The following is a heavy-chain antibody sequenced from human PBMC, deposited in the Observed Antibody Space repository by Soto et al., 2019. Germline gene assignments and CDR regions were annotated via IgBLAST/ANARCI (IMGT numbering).Heavy chain of an antibody. CDR2: IIPIFGTA. CDR1: GGTFSSYA. Sequence: SVKVSCKASGGTFSSYAISWLRQAPGQGLEWMGGIIPIFGTANYAQKFQGRVTITADESTSTAYMELSSLRSEDTAVYYCARVVYDGRITIFGVALPYYGMDVWGQGTTVTVSS. CDR3: ARVVYDGRITIFGVALPYYGMDV. D-gene: IGHD3-3*01. V-gene: IGHV1-69*13. J-gene: IGHJ6*02.